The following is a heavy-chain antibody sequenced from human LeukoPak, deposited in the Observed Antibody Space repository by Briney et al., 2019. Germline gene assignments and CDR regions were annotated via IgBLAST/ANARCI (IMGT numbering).Heavy chain of an antibody. D-gene: IGHD2-21*02. Sequence: GRSLRLSCAASGLTFSSYAMHWVRQAPGKGLEWVSAISGSGGSTYYADSVKGRFTISRDNSKNTLYLQMNSLRAEDTAVYYCAKPPPRVVTAILPSFDYWGQGTLVTVSS. V-gene: IGHV3-23*01. J-gene: IGHJ4*02. CDR3: AKPPPRVVTAILPSFDY. CDR1: GLTFSSYA. CDR2: ISGSGGST.